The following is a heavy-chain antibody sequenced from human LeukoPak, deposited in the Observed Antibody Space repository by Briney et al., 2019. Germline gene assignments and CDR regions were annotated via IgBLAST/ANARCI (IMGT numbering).Heavy chain of an antibody. CDR1: GFTFSSYA. J-gene: IGHJ4*02. V-gene: IGHV3-30-3*01. CDR3: ARGGGSGSYLVGYFDY. Sequence: PGRSLRLSCAASGFTFSSYAMHWVRQAPGKGLEWVAVISYDGSNKYYADSVKGRFTISRDNSKNTLYLQMNSLRAEDTAVYYCARGGGSGSYLVGYFDYWGQGTLVTVSS. CDR2: ISYDGSNK. D-gene: IGHD3-10*01.